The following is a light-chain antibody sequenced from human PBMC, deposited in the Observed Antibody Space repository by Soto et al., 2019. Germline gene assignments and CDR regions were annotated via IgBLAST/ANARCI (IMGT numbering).Light chain of an antibody. J-gene: IGLJ2*01. CDR2: DNT. CDR3: QSFDKYLSAVV. V-gene: IGLV1-40*01. CDR1: SSDIGAGYR. Sequence: SVLTQPPSVSGAPGERVTISCTGSSSDIGAGYRVLWYQQCPGTAPKLLIYDNTNRPSGVSVRFSGSKSGTSASLAISGLQAEDEADYYCQSFDKYLSAVVFGGGTKVTVL.